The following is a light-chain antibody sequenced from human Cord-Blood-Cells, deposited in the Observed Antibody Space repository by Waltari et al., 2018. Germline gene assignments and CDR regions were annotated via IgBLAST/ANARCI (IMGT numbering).Light chain of an antibody. CDR3: QQDGSSPGT. CDR2: GAS. J-gene: IGKJ3*01. V-gene: IGKV3-20*01. Sequence: EIVLTQSPGTLSLSPGERATLSSRASQSVSSSYLAGYQQKPVLAPKLLIYGASSRETGIRDRFSGSGSGTGFTLTVSSLWPEYFAVYYCQQDGSSPGTFCPGSRVDI. CDR1: QSVSSSY.